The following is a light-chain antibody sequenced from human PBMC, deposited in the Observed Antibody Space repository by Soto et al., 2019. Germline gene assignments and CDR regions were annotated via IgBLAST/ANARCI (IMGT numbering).Light chain of an antibody. CDR3: SSYTSSSTLVV. Sequence: QSVLTQPRSVSGSPGQSVTISCTGTSSDIGAYIYVSWYQQHPGKAPKLMIYEVSNRPSGVSNRFSGSKSGNTASLTISGLQAEDEADYYCSSYTSSSTLVVFGGGTKVTVL. V-gene: IGLV2-14*01. J-gene: IGLJ2*01. CDR1: SSDIGAYIY. CDR2: EVS.